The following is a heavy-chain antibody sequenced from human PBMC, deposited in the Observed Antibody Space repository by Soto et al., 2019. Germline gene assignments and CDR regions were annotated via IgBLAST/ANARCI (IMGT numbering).Heavy chain of an antibody. Sequence: QVQLVQSGAEVKKPGSSVKVSCKASGGTFSSYTISWVRQAPGQGLEWMGRIIPILGIANYAQKFQGRVKMTEDKSTSTAYMELIRLRSEDTAVYYGAGDGKGDYGFGEPALGWFDPWGQGTLVTVSS. D-gene: IGHD3-10*01. CDR3: AGDGKGDYGFGEPALGWFDP. V-gene: IGHV1-69*08. CDR2: IIPILGIA. CDR1: GGTFSSYT. J-gene: IGHJ5*02.